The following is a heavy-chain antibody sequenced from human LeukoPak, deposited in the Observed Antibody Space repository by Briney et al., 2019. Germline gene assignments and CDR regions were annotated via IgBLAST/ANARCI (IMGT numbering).Heavy chain of an antibody. CDR3: ARDGAAASLKRLSRPTDWFDP. D-gene: IGHD3-16*02. CDR1: GYTFNSYG. CDR2: ISAYNGNT. J-gene: IGHJ5*02. V-gene: IGHV1-18*01. Sequence: ASVKVSCKASGYTFNSYGISWVRQAPGQGLEWMGWISAYNGNTNYAQKLQGRVTITANTSTSTAYMELRSLRSDDTAVYYCARDGAAASLKRLSRPTDWFDPWGQGTLVTVSS.